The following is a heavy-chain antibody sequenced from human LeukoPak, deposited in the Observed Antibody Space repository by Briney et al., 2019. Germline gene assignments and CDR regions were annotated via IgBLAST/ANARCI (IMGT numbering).Heavy chain of an antibody. CDR3: AREFLYCSGGSCYLGLYDY. V-gene: IGHV4-39*01. CDR2: IYYSGST. CDR1: GGSISSGSYY. J-gene: IGHJ4*02. D-gene: IGHD2-15*01. Sequence: SETLSLTCTVSGGSISSGSYYWGWIRQPPGKGLEWIGSIYYSGSTYYNPSLKSRVTISVDTSKNQFSLKLSSVTAADTAVYYCAREFLYCSGGSCYLGLYDYWGQGTLVTVSS.